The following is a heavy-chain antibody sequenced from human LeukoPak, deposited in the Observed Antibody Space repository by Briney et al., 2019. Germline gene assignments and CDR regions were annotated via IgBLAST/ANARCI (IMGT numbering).Heavy chain of an antibody. CDR3: AKDISSGGSGYYYYGMDV. Sequence: GRSLRLSCAASGFTFDDYVMHWVRQAPGKGLEWVSGISWNSGTIHYADSVKGRFTISRDNAENSLYMQMNSLRAEDTALYYCAKDISSGGSGYYYYGMDVWGQGTTVTVSS. CDR1: GFTFDDYV. CDR2: ISWNSGTI. J-gene: IGHJ6*02. V-gene: IGHV3-9*01. D-gene: IGHD2-15*01.